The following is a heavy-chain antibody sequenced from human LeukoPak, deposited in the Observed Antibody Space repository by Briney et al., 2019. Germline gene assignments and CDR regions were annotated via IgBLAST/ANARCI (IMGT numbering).Heavy chain of an antibody. Sequence: ASVKVSCKASGYTFTSYYMHWVRQAPGQGLEWMGGIIPIFGTANYAQKFQGRVTITADESTSTAYMELSSLRSEDTAVYYCARETGYSSSNFGYWGQGTLVTVSS. J-gene: IGHJ4*02. D-gene: IGHD6-13*01. V-gene: IGHV1-69*13. CDR2: IIPIFGTA. CDR1: GYTFTSYY. CDR3: ARETGYSSSNFGY.